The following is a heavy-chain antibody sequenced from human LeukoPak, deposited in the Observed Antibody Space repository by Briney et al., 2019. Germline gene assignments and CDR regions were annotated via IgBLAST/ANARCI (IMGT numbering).Heavy chain of an antibody. CDR3: ARDSDWSFDY. CDR1: GFTFSTYS. V-gene: IGHV3-48*02. J-gene: IGHJ4*02. CDR2: ISTGSSTI. Sequence: GGSLRLSCGASGFTFSTYSMNWVRQAPGKGLEWLSYISTGSSTIFYSGSVKGRFTISRDNAKNSLYLQMNSLRDEDTAVYYCARDSDWSFDYWGQGALVTVSS. D-gene: IGHD3-9*01.